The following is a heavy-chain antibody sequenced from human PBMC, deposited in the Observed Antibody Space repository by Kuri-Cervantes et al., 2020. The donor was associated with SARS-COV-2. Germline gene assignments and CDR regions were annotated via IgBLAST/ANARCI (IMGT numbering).Heavy chain of an antibody. CDR1: GFTVSGNY. D-gene: IGHD4-11*01. V-gene: IGHV3-53*01. J-gene: IGHJ5*02. Sequence: GGSLRLSCAASGFTVSGNYMSWVRQAPGKGLEWVSVIYSGGSTYYADSVKGRFTISRDNSKNTLYLQMNSLRAEDTAVYYCARMYDYSFHSFDPWGQGTLVTVSS. CDR2: IYSGGST. CDR3: ARMYDYSFHSFDP.